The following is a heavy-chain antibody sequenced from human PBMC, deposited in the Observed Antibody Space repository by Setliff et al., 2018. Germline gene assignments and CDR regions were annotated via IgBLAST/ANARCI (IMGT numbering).Heavy chain of an antibody. CDR2: VFYGGRT. V-gene: IGHV4-59*08. D-gene: IGHD1-26*01. CDR1: GASTTTYY. CDR3: ARHLGPWDPVDY. J-gene: IGHJ4*02. Sequence: PSETLSLTCAVSGASTTTYYWSWIRQPPGKGLEWIGYVFYGGRTKFNPPLKSRASISVDTTKNQFSLRLISVTAADTAIYYCARHLGPWDPVDYWGPGTLVTVSS.